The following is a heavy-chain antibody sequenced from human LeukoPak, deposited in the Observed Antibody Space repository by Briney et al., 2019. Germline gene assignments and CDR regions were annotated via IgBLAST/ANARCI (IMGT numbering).Heavy chain of an antibody. Sequence: GGSLRLSCAASGLTFSSYAMSWVRQAPGKGLEWVSAISGSGGSTYYADSVKGRFTISRDNSKNTLYLQMNSLRAEDTAVYYCAKDFPPAVAGPPPNYFDYWGQGTLVTVSS. D-gene: IGHD6-19*01. CDR1: GLTFSSYA. J-gene: IGHJ4*02. CDR3: AKDFPPAVAGPPPNYFDY. CDR2: ISGSGGST. V-gene: IGHV3-23*01.